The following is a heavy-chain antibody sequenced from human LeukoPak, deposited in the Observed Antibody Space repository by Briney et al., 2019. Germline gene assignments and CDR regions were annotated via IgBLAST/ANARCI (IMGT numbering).Heavy chain of an antibody. Sequence: SETLSLTCSVSGGSIGRSNYYWGWIRQPPGKGLEWIGSIYSTGTTYYSLSLKSRLTMSVDTSKNEFSLKVNSVTAADTAVYYCFGYRQWLKYNFDFWGQGALVTVSS. D-gene: IGHD5-12*01. J-gene: IGHJ4*02. CDR1: GGSIGRSNYY. V-gene: IGHV4-39*03. CDR3: FGYRQWLKYNFDF. CDR2: IYSTGTT.